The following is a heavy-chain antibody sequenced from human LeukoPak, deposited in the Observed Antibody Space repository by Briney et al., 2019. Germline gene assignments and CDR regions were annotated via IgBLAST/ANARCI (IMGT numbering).Heavy chain of an antibody. CDR3: ARDGYGLDTPMVSTIFDY. CDR2: ISYDGTNK. CDR1: GFTFSSYA. V-gene: IGHV3-30-3*01. D-gene: IGHD5-18*01. Sequence: GRSLRLSCAASGFTFSSYAVHWVRQAPGKGLEWVAVISYDGTNKYYADSVKGRFTISRDNSKNTLYLQMNSLRAEDPAVYYCARDGYGLDTPMVSTIFDYWGQGTLVTVSS. J-gene: IGHJ4*02.